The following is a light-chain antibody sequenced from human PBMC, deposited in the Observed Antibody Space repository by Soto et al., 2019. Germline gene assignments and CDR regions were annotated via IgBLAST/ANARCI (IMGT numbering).Light chain of an antibody. CDR3: CSYAGTRAV. V-gene: IGLV2-8*01. CDR2: DVT. CDR1: SSDVGGFDW. Sequence: QSVLTQPPSASGSPGQSVAISCTGSSSDVGGFDWVSWYQQHPGKVPKLMIYDVTKRPSGVPDRFSGSKSGNTASLTVSGLQAEDEADYYCCSYAGTRAVFGTGTKVTV. J-gene: IGLJ1*01.